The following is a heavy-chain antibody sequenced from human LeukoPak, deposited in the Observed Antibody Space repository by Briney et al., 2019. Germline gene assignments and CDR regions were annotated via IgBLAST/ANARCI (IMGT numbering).Heavy chain of an antibody. D-gene: IGHD3-3*01. CDR3: ARVILRFLEMVV. V-gene: IGHV3-21*01. Sequence: GGSLRLSCAASGFTFSSYGMNWVRQAPGKGLEWVSSISSSSSYIYYADSVKGRFTISRDNAKNSLYLQMNSLRAEDTAVYYCARVILRFLEMVVWGKGTTVTVSS. CDR2: ISSSSSYI. J-gene: IGHJ6*04. CDR1: GFTFSSYG.